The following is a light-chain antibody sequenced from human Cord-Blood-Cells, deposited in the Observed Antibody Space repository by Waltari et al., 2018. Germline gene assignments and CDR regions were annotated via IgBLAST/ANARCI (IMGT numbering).Light chain of an antibody. V-gene: IGLV2-11*01. CDR3: CSYAGSYTFHWV. J-gene: IGLJ3*02. CDR1: SSDVGGYNY. Sequence: QSALTQPRSVSGSPGQSVTISCTGTSSDVGGYNYFPWYQRHPGTAPKLMIYDVTKRPSGVPDRFSGSKSGNTASLTISGLQAEDEADYYCCSYAGSYTFHWVFGGGTKLTVL. CDR2: DVT.